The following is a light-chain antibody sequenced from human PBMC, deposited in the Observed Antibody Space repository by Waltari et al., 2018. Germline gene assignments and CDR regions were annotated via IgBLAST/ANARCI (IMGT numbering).Light chain of an antibody. Sequence: IQMTQSPSSLSASIGDRVTITCRASQTISHFLNWYQQKPGKAPKLLVYLASNLQSGVPSKFSGRGSGTDFTLTISSLQPDDFATYFCHQTYNSPFTFGPGTKVDVK. CDR2: LAS. J-gene: IGKJ3*01. V-gene: IGKV1-39*01. CDR3: HQTYNSPFT. CDR1: QTISHF.